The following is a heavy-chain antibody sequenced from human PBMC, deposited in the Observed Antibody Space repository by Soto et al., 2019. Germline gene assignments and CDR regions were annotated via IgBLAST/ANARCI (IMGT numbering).Heavy chain of an antibody. CDR1: GGTFSSYT. D-gene: IGHD3-16*01. J-gene: IGHJ3*02. V-gene: IGHV1-69*02. CDR3: AGSRDYDIRGGAFDI. Sequence: QVQLVQSGAEVKKPGSSVKVSCKASGGTFSSYTISWVRQAPGQGLEWMGRIIPILGIANYAQKFQGRVTITANKSTRTAYMELSSLRSEDTAVYYCAGSRDYDIRGGAFDIWGQGTMVTVSS. CDR2: IIPILGIA.